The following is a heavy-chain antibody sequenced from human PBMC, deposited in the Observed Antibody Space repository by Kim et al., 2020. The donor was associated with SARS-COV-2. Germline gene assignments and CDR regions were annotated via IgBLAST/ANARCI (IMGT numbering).Heavy chain of an antibody. CDR2: ISYDGGNE. J-gene: IGHJ4*02. V-gene: IGHV3-30*04. CDR1: GFTFSNNA. CDR3: ARDKGTGKYSGYDNPFDY. Sequence: GRSLRLSCAASGFTFSNNAIHWVRLAPGKGLEWVAVISYDGGNEFYADSVKGRFTISRDNSKNTLYLQMNSLRTEDTAVYYCARDKGTGKYSGYDNPFDYWGQGTLVTVSS. D-gene: IGHD5-12*01.